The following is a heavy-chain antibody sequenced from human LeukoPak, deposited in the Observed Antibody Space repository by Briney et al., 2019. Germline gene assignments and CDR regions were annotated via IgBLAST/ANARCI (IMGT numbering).Heavy chain of an antibody. V-gene: IGHV1-58*01. J-gene: IGHJ6*02. D-gene: IGHD4-17*01. CDR1: GFTFTSSA. CDR3: AAPTYGDYNYYNGMDV. Sequence: ASVKVSCKASGFTFTSSAVQWVRQARGQRLEWIGWIVVGSGNTNYAQKFQERVTITRDKSTNTAYMELSSLGSEDTAVYYCAAPTYGDYNYYNGMDVWGQGTTVTVSS. CDR2: IVVGSGNT.